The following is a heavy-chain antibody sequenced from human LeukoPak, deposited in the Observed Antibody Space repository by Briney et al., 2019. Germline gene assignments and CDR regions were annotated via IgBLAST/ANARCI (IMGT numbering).Heavy chain of an antibody. J-gene: IGHJ4*02. D-gene: IGHD2-8*01. CDR3: ATSYCTNGVCRYFDY. CDR1: GYTLTELS. Sequence: ASVKVSCKVSGYTLTELSMHWVRQAPGKGLEWMGGFDPEDGETIYAQKFQGRVTMTGDTSTDTAYMELSSLRSEDTAVYYCATSYCTNGVCRYFDYWGQGTLVTVSS. V-gene: IGHV1-24*01. CDR2: FDPEDGET.